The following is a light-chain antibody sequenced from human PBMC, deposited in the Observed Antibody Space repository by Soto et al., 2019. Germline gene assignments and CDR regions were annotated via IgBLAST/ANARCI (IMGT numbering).Light chain of an antibody. CDR3: NSYAGSNNGV. CDR1: SSDVGGYNY. Sequence: QSALTQPASVSGSPGQSITISRTGTSSDVGGYNYVSWYQQHPGKPAKHMIYEVSKRPSGVPDRFSGSKSGNTASLTVSGLQAEDEADYYCNSYAGSNNGVFGGGTKLTVL. J-gene: IGLJ3*02. V-gene: IGLV2-8*01. CDR2: EVS.